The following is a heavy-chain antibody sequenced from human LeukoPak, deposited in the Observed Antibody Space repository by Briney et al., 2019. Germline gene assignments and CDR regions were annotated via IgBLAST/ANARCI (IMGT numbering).Heavy chain of an antibody. CDR1: GGSISSYY. CDR3: ARGLLEIDY. CDR2: IYYSAGT. V-gene: IGHV4-59*12. Sequence: SETLSLTCTVSGGSISSYYWSWIRQRPGKGLEWIGYIYYSAGTSYNPSLKSRVTLSVDTSKNQLSLKVNSVTAADTAVYYCARGLLEIDYWGQGTLVTVSS. D-gene: IGHD5-24*01. J-gene: IGHJ4*02.